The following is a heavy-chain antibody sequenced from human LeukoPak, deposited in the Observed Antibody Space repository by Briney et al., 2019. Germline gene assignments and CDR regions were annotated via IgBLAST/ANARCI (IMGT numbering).Heavy chain of an antibody. Sequence: GGSLRLSCAASGFTFSSYGMHWVRQAPGKGLEWVAFIRYDGSNKYYADSVKGRFTISRDNSKNTLYLQMNSLRAEDTAVYYCAKGKIAVAGLYYFDYWGQGTLVTVSS. CDR1: GFTFSSYG. V-gene: IGHV3-30*02. CDR3: AKGKIAVAGLYYFDY. D-gene: IGHD6-19*01. J-gene: IGHJ4*02. CDR2: IRYDGSNK.